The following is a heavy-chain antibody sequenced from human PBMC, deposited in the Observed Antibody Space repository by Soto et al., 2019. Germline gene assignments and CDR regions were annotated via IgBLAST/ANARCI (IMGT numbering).Heavy chain of an antibody. CDR3: ARTTLLGSGSYYPY. D-gene: IGHD3-10*01. CDR1: GGTFSSYT. V-gene: IGHV1-69*02. Sequence: SVKVSCKASGGTFSSYTISWVRQAPGQGLEWMGRIIPILGIANYAQKFQGRVTITADKSTSTAYMELSSLRSEDTAVYYCARTTLLGSGSYYPYWGQGTLVTVS. J-gene: IGHJ4*02. CDR2: IIPILGIA.